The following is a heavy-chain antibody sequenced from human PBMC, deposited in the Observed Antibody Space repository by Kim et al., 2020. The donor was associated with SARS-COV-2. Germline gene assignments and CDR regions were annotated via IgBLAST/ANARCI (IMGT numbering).Heavy chain of an antibody. CDR2: ISSSSSYT. CDR1: GFTFSDYY. D-gene: IGHD3-10*01. V-gene: IGHV3-11*05. J-gene: IGHJ4*02. Sequence: GGSLRLSCAASGFTFSDYYMSWIRQAPGKGLEWVSYISSSSSYTNYADSVKGRFTISRDNAKNSLYLQMNSLRAEDTAVYYCARDTTHYYGSGSYAYWGQGTLVTVSS. CDR3: ARDTTHYYGSGSYAY.